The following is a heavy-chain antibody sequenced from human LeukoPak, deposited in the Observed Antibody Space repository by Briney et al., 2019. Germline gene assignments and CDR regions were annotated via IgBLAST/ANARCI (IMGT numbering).Heavy chain of an antibody. Sequence: GESLKISCKGSGYSFTSYWISWVRQMPGKGLEWMGRIDPSDSYTNYSPSFQGHVTMSADKSISTAYLQWSSLKASDTAIYYCARGSYLTADYWGQGALVTVSS. CDR1: GYSFTSYW. V-gene: IGHV5-10-1*01. D-gene: IGHD1-20*01. CDR3: ARGSYLTADY. J-gene: IGHJ4*02. CDR2: IDPSDSYT.